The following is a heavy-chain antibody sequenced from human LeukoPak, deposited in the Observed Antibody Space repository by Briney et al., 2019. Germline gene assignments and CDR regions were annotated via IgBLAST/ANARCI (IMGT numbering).Heavy chain of an antibody. J-gene: IGHJ5*02. CDR3: ARQRFTMRAYAGNWFDP. D-gene: IGHD3-10*01. CDR2: IYPGDSDT. Sequence: GESLKISCRGSGYSFTNYWIGWVRQMPGKGLEWMGIIYPGDSDTRYSPSFQDQVTISADKSISTAYLQWSSLKASDTAMYYCARQRFTMRAYAGNWFDPWGQGTLVTVSS. V-gene: IGHV5-51*01. CDR1: GYSFTNYW.